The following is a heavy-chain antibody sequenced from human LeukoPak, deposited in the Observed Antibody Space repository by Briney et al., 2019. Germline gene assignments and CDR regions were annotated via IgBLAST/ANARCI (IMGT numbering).Heavy chain of an antibody. J-gene: IGHJ4*02. Sequence: TTSETLSLTCTVSGGSISSGGYYWRWIRQPPGKGLEWIGYIYHSGGTYYNPSLKSRVTISVDRSKNQFSLKLSSVTAADTAVYYCARGELTTADYWGQGTLVTVSS. CDR2: IYHSGGT. V-gene: IGHV4-30-2*01. CDR1: GGSISSGGYY. D-gene: IGHD4-11*01. CDR3: ARGELTTADY.